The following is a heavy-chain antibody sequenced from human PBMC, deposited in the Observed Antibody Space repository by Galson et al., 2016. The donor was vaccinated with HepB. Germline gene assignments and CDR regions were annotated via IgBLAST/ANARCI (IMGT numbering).Heavy chain of an antibody. Sequence: SLRLSCAASGFTFGDYAMHWVRQAPGKGLEWVSAISWNSGNVDYGDSVKGRFTISRDNAKNSLYLQMNSRRAEDTALYYCAKAGTYSSGRGRFDPWGQGTLVTVSS. CDR1: GFTFGDYA. V-gene: IGHV3-9*01. CDR2: ISWNSGNV. J-gene: IGHJ5*02. D-gene: IGHD6-19*01. CDR3: AKAGTYSSGRGRFDP.